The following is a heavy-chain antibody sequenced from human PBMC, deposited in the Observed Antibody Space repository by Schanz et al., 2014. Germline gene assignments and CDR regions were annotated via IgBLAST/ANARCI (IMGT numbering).Heavy chain of an antibody. J-gene: IGHJ4*02. V-gene: IGHV3-48*02. Sequence: EVHLVESGGGLGQRGGSLIVSCEGSGFTFNSYSMNWVRQAPGKGLEWISYISSTSSSKDYADSVKGRFSISRDNAKNSLYLQMNSLRDEDTAVYYCARDKGGYYPFDYWGRGTLVTVSS. CDR1: GFTFNSYS. D-gene: IGHD3-3*01. CDR3: ARDKGGYYPFDY. CDR2: ISSTSSSK.